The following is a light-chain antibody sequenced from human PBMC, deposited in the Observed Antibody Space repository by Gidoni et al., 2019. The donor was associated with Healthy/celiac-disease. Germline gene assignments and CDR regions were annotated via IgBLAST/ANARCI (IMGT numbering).Light chain of an antibody. J-gene: IGKJ5*01. CDR3: QQRSNWPPT. CDR1: QSVSSY. V-gene: IGKV3-11*01. Sequence: EIVLTQSPATLSLSPGERATLSCRASQSVSSYLAWYQQKPGQAPRLLIYDASNRATGIPARFSGSGSGTDLTLIISSLEPEDFAVYYCQQRSNWPPTFGQGTRLEIK. CDR2: DAS.